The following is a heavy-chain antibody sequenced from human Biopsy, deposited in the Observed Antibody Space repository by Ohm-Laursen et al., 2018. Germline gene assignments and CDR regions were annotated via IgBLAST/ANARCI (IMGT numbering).Heavy chain of an antibody. CDR2: IYPGGGT. Sequence: SDTLSLTSTASGGDINNYYWSWIRPPAGKGLEWLGRIYPGGGTNYNPSLKSRVTMSVDTSKKQLSLRLRSVTAADTAMYYCASVVLGPTNDAFDLWGQGTMVVVSS. D-gene: IGHD3-22*01. V-gene: IGHV4-4*07. J-gene: IGHJ3*01. CDR1: GGDINNYY. CDR3: ASVVLGPTNDAFDL.